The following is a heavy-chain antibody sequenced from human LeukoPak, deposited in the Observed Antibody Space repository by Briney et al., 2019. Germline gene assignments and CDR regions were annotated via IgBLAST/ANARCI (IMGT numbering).Heavy chain of an antibody. Sequence: PSETLSLTCTVSGYSISSGYYWGWIRQPPGKGLEWIGSIYHSGSTYYSPSLKSRVTISIDTSKNQFSLKLSSVTAADTAVYYCARIQGIESSGWYYFDSWGQGILVTVSS. CDR1: GYSISSGYY. V-gene: IGHV4-38-2*02. J-gene: IGHJ4*02. D-gene: IGHD6-19*01. CDR3: ARIQGIESSGWYYFDS. CDR2: IYHSGST.